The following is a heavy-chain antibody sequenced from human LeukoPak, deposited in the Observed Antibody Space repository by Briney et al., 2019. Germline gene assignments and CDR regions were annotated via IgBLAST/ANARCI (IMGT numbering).Heavy chain of an antibody. J-gene: IGHJ4*02. CDR3: ARLPLCGTDCYNYFDY. D-gene: IGHD2-21*02. CDR2: IYYSGST. Sequence: PSETLSLTCTVSGGSISSYYWSWIRQPPGKGLEWIGYIYYSGSTNYNPSLKSRVTVSVDTSKNQFSLKLTSVTAADTAVCYCARLPLCGTDCYNYFDYWGQGTLVTVSS. V-gene: IGHV4-59*08. CDR1: GGSISSYY.